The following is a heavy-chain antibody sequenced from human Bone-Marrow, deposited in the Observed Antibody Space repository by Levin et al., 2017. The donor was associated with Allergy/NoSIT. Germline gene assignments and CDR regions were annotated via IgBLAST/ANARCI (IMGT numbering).Heavy chain of an antibody. CDR1: GDSISSNSYY. V-gene: IGHV4-39*01. J-gene: IGHJ5*01. D-gene: IGHD3-10*01. CDR2: IYYSGST. Sequence: GSLRLSCTVSGDSISSNSYYWGWIRQSQGKGLEWIGNIYYSGSTYYNPSLKSRVTISVDTSKNQFSLKLSSATAADTAVYYCARQRLDYFGSGSSKEPFDSWGQGTLVTVSS. CDR3: ARQRLDYFGSGSSKEPFDS.